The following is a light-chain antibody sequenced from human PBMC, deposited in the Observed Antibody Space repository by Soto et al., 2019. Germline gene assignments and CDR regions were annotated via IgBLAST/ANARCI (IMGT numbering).Light chain of an antibody. CDR2: GTS. Sequence: EIVLTQSPGTLSLAPGEGATLSCRASQSVKSSYLAWYQQKPGQARRLLIFGTSNRATGIPDRFRGGGSGTDFTLTISSLEPEDFAVYYCQQYASSPGTFGQGTKVEIK. J-gene: IGKJ1*01. CDR3: QQYASSPGT. V-gene: IGKV3-20*01. CDR1: QSVKSSY.